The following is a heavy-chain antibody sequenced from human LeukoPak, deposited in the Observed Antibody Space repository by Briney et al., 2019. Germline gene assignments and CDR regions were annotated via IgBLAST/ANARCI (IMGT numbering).Heavy chain of an antibody. V-gene: IGHV3-23*01. D-gene: IGHD3-22*01. CDR2: ISGSGGST. CDR1: GISLSNYG. CDR3: AKRGVVIRVILVGFHKEAYYFDS. J-gene: IGHJ4*02. Sequence: GGSLRLSCAVSGISLSNYGMSWVRQAPWKGLEWVAGISGSGGSTNYADSVKGRFTLSRDNGKNTLSLQMKSMRGEDTAVYFCAKRGVVIRVILVGFHKEAYYFDSWGQGALVTVSS.